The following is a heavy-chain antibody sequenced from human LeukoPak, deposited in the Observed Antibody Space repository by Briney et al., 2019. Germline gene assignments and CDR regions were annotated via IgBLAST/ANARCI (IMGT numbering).Heavy chain of an antibody. CDR2: INAGNGNT. J-gene: IGHJ3*02. D-gene: IGHD2-2*02. CDR3: AVLRAIDDAFDI. V-gene: IGHV1-3*01. Sequence: ASVKVSCKASGYTFTSYAMHWVRQAPGQRLEWMGWINAGNGNTKYSQKFQGRVTITRDTSASTAYMELSSLRSEDTAVYYCAVLRAIDDAFDIWGQGTMVTVSS. CDR1: GYTFTSYA.